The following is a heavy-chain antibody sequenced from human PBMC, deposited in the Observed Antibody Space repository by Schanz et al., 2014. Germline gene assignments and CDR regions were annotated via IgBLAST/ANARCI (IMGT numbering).Heavy chain of an antibody. D-gene: IGHD6-19*01. Sequence: DVQLLESGGGLVQPGGSLRLSCSASGFTFNSYAMTWVRQAPGKGLQWVSALSGSGGSTYYADSVKGRFTISRDNSKNTLHLQVTNLRAEDTALYYCAIIGVVVAVAGTRADYWGQGTLVTVSA. V-gene: IGHV3-23*01. J-gene: IGHJ4*02. CDR1: GFTFNSYA. CDR3: AIIGVVVAVAGTRADY. CDR2: LSGSGGST.